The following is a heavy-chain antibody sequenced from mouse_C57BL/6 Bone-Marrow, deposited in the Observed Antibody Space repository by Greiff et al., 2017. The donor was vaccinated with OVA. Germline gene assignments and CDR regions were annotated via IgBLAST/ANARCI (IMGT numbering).Heavy chain of an antibody. Sequence: EVQLQQSGAELVRPGASVKLSCTASGFNIKDDYMHWVKQRPEQGLEWIGWIDPENGDTEYATKFQGKATITADTSSNTAYLQLSSLTSGDTAVCYCTTYGYDRYFDVWGTGTTVTVSA. CDR2: IDPENGDT. V-gene: IGHV14-4*01. D-gene: IGHD2-2*01. CDR3: TTYGYDRYFDV. J-gene: IGHJ1*03. CDR1: GFNIKDDY.